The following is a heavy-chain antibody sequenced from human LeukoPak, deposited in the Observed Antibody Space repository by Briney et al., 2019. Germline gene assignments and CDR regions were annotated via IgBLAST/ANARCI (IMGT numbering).Heavy chain of an antibody. Sequence: SETLSLTCAVSGYSISSGYYWGWIRQPPGKGLEWIGSIYHSGSTYDNPSLKSRVTISVDMSKNQFSLKLSSVTAADTAVYYCARVMTTVTTLDAFDIWGQGTMVTVSS. CDR1: GYSISSGYY. J-gene: IGHJ3*02. D-gene: IGHD4-17*01. CDR3: ARVMTTVTTLDAFDI. V-gene: IGHV4-38-2*01. CDR2: IYHSGST.